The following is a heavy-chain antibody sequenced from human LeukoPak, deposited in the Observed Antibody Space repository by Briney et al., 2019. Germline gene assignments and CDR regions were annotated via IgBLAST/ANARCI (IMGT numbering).Heavy chain of an antibody. CDR1: GFTFSGSA. CDR2: ISSSSSYI. D-gene: IGHD3-3*01. J-gene: IGHJ4*02. V-gene: IGHV3-21*01. Sequence: PGGSLKLSCAASGFTFSGSAMHWVRQAPGEGLEWVSSISSSSSYIYYAVSVKGRFTISRDNAKNSLYLQMNSLRAEDTAVYYCASFFGVDFFDYWGQGTLVTVSS. CDR3: ASFFGVDFFDY.